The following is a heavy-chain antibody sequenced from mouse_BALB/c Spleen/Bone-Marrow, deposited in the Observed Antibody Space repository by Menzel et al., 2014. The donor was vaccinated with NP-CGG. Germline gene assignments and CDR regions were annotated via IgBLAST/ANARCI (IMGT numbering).Heavy chain of an antibody. J-gene: IGHJ2*01. CDR1: GFNIKDTY. CDR2: IDPANGNT. Sequence: EVHLVESGAELVKPGASVKLSCTASGFNIKDTYMHWVKQRPEQGPEWIGRIDPANGNTKYDPKFQGKATITADTSSNTAYLQLSSLTSEDTAVYYCARFPYDYGGGDYWGQGTTLTVSS. CDR3: ARFPYDYGGGDY. V-gene: IGHV14-3*02. D-gene: IGHD2-4*01.